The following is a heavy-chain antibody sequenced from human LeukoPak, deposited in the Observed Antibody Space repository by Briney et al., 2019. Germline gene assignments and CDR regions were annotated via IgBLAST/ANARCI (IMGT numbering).Heavy chain of an antibody. CDR2: ISSCSSTI. CDR3: ARLPYCSGGSCYSDYYYYMDV. CDR1: GFTFSSYS. V-gene: IGHV3-48*02. D-gene: IGHD2-15*01. J-gene: IGHJ6*03. Sequence: GGSLRLSCAASGFTFSSYSMNWVRQAPGKGLEWVSYISSCSSTIYYADSVKGRFTISRDNAKNSLYLQMNSLRDEDTAVYYCARLPYCSGGSCYSDYYYYMDVWGKGTTVTVSS.